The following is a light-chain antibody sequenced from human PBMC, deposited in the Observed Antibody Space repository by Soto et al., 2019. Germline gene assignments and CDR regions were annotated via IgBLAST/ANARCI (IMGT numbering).Light chain of an antibody. CDR2: RAS. Sequence: DIQMTQSPSTLSASVGDRVTITCRASQSISSWLAWYQQKPGKAPKLLIYRASNLQSGVPSRFSGSGSGTEFTLTISSLQPDDFATDDCQRYVGYSLTFGQGTKLEI. CDR3: QRYVGYSLT. V-gene: IGKV1-5*03. J-gene: IGKJ2*01. CDR1: QSISSW.